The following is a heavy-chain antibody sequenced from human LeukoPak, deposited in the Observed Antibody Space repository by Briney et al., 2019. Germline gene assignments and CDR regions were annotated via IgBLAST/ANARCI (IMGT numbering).Heavy chain of an antibody. CDR1: GFTFSDYY. CDR3: AREDSSGSPLTSYFHF. J-gene: IGHJ4*02. CDR2: ISRSGSTI. D-gene: IGHD1-26*01. Sequence: GGSLRLSCAASGFTFSDYYMNWIRQAPGKGLEWVSSISRSGSTIYYADSVKGRFTIPRDNAKNSLYLQMNSLRAEDTAVYFCAREDSSGSPLTSYFHFWGQGTLVTVSS. V-gene: IGHV3-11*01.